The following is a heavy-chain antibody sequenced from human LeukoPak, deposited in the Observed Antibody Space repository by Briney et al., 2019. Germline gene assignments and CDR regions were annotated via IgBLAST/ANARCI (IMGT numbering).Heavy chain of an antibody. Sequence: GGSLRLSCAASGFTFSSYWMSWVRQAPGKGLEWVANIKQDGSEKYYVDSVKGRFTISRDNAKNSLYLQMNSLRAEDTAVYYCARRRDGYNSYYFDYWGQGTLVTVSS. CDR2: IKQDGSEK. V-gene: IGHV3-7*01. CDR1: GFTFSSYW. CDR3: ARRRDGYNSYYFDY. J-gene: IGHJ4*02. D-gene: IGHD5-24*01.